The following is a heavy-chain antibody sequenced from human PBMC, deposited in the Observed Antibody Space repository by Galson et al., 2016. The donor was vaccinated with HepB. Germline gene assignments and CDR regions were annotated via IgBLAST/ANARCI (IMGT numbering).Heavy chain of an antibody. Sequence: CAISGDSVSSHSATWNWIRQSPSRGLEWLGRTYYRSKWYNDYALSVKSRITINPDTSKNQFSLQLNSATPEDTAVYYCARVRSGYSGYANPYYYGMDVWGQGTTVTVS. CDR2: TYYRSKWYN. J-gene: IGHJ6*02. D-gene: IGHD5-12*01. V-gene: IGHV6-1*01. CDR1: GDSVSSHSAT. CDR3: ARVRSGYSGYANPYYYGMDV.